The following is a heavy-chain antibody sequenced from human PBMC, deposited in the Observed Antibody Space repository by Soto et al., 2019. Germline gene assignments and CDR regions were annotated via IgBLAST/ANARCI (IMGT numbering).Heavy chain of an antibody. D-gene: IGHD3-10*01. CDR3: AHTPNGSGSYYGGYFDY. CDR1: GFSLSTSGVG. Sequence: QITLKESGPTLVKPTQTLTLTCTFSGFSLSTSGVGVGWIRQPPGKALEWLALIYWDDDKRYSPSLKSRLTITKDTSKNQLVLTMTNMDPVDTATYYCAHTPNGSGSYYGGYFDYWGQGTLVTVSS. J-gene: IGHJ4*02. CDR2: IYWDDDK. V-gene: IGHV2-5*02.